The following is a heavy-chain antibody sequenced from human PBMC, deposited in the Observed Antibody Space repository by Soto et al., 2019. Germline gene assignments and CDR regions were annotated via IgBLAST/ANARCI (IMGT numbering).Heavy chain of an antibody. CDR3: ARDSVQSTRPFWAGNRLDR. J-gene: IGHJ5*02. CDR2: LSDNGDSY. CDR1: GFIFSSYT. Sequence: QVQLVESGGGVVQPGGSLRLSCAASGFIFSSYTMYWVRQTPGKGLEWVAVLSDNGDSYFYTGSVQGRFTISRDNSRNTPYLQMNSLSNEDTALYFCARDSVQSTRPFWAGNRLDRWGQGTLFTVSS. D-gene: IGHD6-6*01. V-gene: IGHV3-30-3*01.